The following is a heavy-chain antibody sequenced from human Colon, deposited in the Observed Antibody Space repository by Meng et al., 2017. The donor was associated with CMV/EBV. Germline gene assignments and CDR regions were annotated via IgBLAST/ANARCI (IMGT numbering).Heavy chain of an antibody. J-gene: IGHJ4*02. CDR2: IYIRGGT. Sequence: QGQLQEAGPGRVKPSEHLSPTCTVSGFSFSHYYWSWIRQPAGKGPEWIGRIYIRGGTNYNPSLKSRVTMSVDTSKNQFSLKLSSVTAADTAVYYCAVQPCYDGYCYFDYWGQGTLVTVSS. V-gene: IGHV4-4*07. CDR1: GFSFSHYY. D-gene: IGHD5-18*01. CDR3: AVQPCYDGYCYFDY.